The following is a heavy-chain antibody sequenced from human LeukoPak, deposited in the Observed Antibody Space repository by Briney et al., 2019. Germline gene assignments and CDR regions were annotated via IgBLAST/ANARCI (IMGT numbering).Heavy chain of an antibody. D-gene: IGHD2-2*01. CDR3: VRGGSRYCSGTSCPLFDF. CDR2: INPDSGGT. V-gene: IGHV1-2*02. Sequence: GASVKVSCKASRYTFTDYYIHWVRQAPGQGLEWMGWINPDSGGTNYAQKFQGRVTVPRDTSINTAYMDLRWLRSDDTGIYYCVRGGSRYCSGTSCPLFDFWGQGTLVTVSS. CDR1: RYTFTDYY. J-gene: IGHJ4*02.